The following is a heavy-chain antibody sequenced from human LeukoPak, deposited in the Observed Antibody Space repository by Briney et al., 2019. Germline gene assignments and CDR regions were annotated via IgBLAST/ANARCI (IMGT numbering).Heavy chain of an antibody. CDR2: INRNGDIS. V-gene: IGHV3-20*01. D-gene: IGHD1-7*01. Sequence: GGSLRLSCEASGFTLEDFGMSWVRKVPGTGLGRVAGINRNGDISGHADSVKGRFTISRDNAKNSLYLQMNSLRAEDTAFYHCARKGLGGELGGFDYWGQGTLVTVSS. CDR1: GFTLEDFG. CDR3: ARKGLGGELGGFDY. J-gene: IGHJ4*02.